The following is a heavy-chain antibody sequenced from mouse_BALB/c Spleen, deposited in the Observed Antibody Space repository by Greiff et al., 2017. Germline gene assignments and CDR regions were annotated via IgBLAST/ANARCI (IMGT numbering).Heavy chain of an antibody. Sequence: VQLQQSGPELVKPGASVRISCKASGYTFTSYYIHWVKQRPGQGLEWIGWIYPGNVNTKYNEKFKGKATLTADKSSSTAYMQLSSLTSEDSAVYFCARRGDGMDYWGQGTSVTVSS. V-gene: IGHV1S56*01. CDR1: GYTFTSYY. J-gene: IGHJ4*01. CDR2: IYPGNVNT. CDR3: ARRGDGMDY.